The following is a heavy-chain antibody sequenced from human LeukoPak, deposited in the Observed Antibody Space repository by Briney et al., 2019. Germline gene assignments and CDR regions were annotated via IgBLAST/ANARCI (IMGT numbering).Heavy chain of an antibody. V-gene: IGHV4-34*01. CDR2: INHSGST. J-gene: IGHJ4*02. CDR3: ASSDTFGGVIVTNYFDY. Sequence: PSGTLSLTCAVYGGSFSGYYWSWIRQPPGKGLEWIGEINHSGSTNYNPSLKSRVTISVDTSKNQFSLKLSSVTAADTAVYYCASSDTFGGVIVTNYFDYWGQGTLVTVSS. CDR1: GGSFSGYY. D-gene: IGHD3-16*02.